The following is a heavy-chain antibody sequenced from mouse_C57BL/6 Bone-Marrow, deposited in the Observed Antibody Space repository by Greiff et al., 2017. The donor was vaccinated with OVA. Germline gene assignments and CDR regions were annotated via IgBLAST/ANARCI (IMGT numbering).Heavy chain of an antibody. CDR3: ARSGGLYYYGSSSWFAY. V-gene: IGHV1-69*01. D-gene: IGHD1-1*01. J-gene: IGHJ3*01. Sequence: QVQLQQSVAELVMPGASVKLSCKASGYTFTSYWMHWVKQRPGQGLEWIGEIDPSDSYTNYNQKFKGKSTLTVDKSSSTAYMELRSLTSEDSAVYFCARSGGLYYYGSSSWFAYWGQGTLVTVSA. CDR1: GYTFTSYW. CDR2: IDPSDSYT.